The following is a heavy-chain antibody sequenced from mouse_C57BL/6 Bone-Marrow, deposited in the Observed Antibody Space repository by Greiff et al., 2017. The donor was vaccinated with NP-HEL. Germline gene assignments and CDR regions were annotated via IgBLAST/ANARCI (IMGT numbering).Heavy chain of an antibody. J-gene: IGHJ2*01. CDR3: AREGLDDGYPYYFDY. Sequence: QVQLKQPGAELVKPGASVKMSCKASGYTFTSYWITWVKQRPGQGLEWIGDIYPGSGSTNYNEKFKSKATLTVDTSSSTAYMQLSSLTSEDSAVYYCAREGLDDGYPYYFDYWGQGTTLTVSS. CDR1: GYTFTSYW. V-gene: IGHV1-55*01. D-gene: IGHD2-3*01. CDR2: IYPGSGST.